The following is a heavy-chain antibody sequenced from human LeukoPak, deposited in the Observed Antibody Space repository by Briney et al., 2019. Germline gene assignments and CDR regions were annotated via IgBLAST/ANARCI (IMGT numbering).Heavy chain of an antibody. CDR2: ISSSGSTI. Sequence: NPGGSLRLSCAASGFTFSDYYMSWIRQAPGKGLEWVSYISSSGSTIYYADSVKGRFTISRDNFKNTLYLQMNSLRAEDTALYYCAKSFNCGGDCWSYFDYWGQGTLVTVSS. CDR3: AKSFNCGGDCWSYFDY. CDR1: GFTFSDYY. D-gene: IGHD2-21*02. J-gene: IGHJ4*02. V-gene: IGHV3-11*01.